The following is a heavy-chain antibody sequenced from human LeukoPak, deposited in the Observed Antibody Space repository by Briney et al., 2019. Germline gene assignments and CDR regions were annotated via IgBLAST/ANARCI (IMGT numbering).Heavy chain of an antibody. V-gene: IGHV4-34*01. CDR3: ARGLRGVVVVPAAMGKGFDY. CDR1: GGSFSGYY. D-gene: IGHD2-2*01. CDR2: INHSGST. Sequence: SETLSLTCAVYGGSFSGYYWSWLRQPLGKGLEWIGEINHSGSTNYNPSLKSRVTISVDTSKNQFSLKLSSVTAADTAVYYCARGLRGVVVVPAAMGKGFDYWGQGTLVTVSS. J-gene: IGHJ4*02.